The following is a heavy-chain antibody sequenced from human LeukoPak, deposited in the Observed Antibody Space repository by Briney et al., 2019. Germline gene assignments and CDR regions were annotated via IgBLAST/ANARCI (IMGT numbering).Heavy chain of an antibody. CDR2: INPNSGGT. J-gene: IGHJ4*02. CDR3: ARASHYYDSSGYYYVY. Sequence: ASVKVSCKASGYTFTCYYMHWVRQAPGQGLEWMGWINPNSGGTNYAQKFRGRVTMTRDTSISTAYMELSRLRSDDTAVYYCARASHYYDSSGYYYVYWGQGTLVTVSS. V-gene: IGHV1-2*02. CDR1: GYTFTCYY. D-gene: IGHD3-22*01.